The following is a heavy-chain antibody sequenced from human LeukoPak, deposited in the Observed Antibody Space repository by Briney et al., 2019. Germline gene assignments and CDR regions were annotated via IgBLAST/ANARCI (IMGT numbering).Heavy chain of an antibody. Sequence: PSETLSLTCTVSGGSIRSSTDYWGWIRQPPGKELEWIGSIYYSGSTYYNPSLKSRVTISVDTSKNQFSLRLSSVTAADTAVYYCVRVDNGGNYFDYWGQGTLVTVSS. J-gene: IGHJ4*02. V-gene: IGHV4-39*07. D-gene: IGHD4-23*01. CDR1: GGSIRSSTDY. CDR3: VRVDNGGNYFDY. CDR2: IYYSGST.